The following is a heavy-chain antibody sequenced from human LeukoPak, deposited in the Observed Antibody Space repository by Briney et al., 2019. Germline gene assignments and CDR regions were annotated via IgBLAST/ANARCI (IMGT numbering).Heavy chain of an antibody. CDR3: ARDGWYSSGWNAFDI. J-gene: IGHJ3*02. Sequence: GGSLRLSCAASGFTFSTYSMHWVRQAPGTGLEWVSFISSSRSYVYYADSVKGRFTISRDNAKNSLYLQMNSLRAEDTAVYYCARDGWYSSGWNAFDIWGQGTMVTVSS. CDR2: ISSSRSYV. V-gene: IGHV3-21*01. D-gene: IGHD6-19*01. CDR1: GFTFSTYS.